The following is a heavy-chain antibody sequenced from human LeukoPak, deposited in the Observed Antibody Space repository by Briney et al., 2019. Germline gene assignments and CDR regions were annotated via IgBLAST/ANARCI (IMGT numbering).Heavy chain of an antibody. CDR1: GFIFRIYG. J-gene: IGHJ4*02. D-gene: IGHD5-18*01. Sequence: GGSLRLSCAASGFIFRIYGMNWVRQPPGRGLEWVSGVSPNGETAYYADSVKGRFTISRDNSKNTVYRQVRSLRAEDTAVYYCAKDLGWIQFGYWGQGALVTVSS. CDR3: AKDLGWIQFGY. V-gene: IGHV3-23*01. CDR2: VSPNGETA.